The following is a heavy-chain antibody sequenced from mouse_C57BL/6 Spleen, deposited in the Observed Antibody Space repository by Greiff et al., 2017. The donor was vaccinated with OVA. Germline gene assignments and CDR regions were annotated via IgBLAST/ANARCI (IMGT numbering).Heavy chain of an antibody. CDR3: SSRFAY. CDR1: GYTFTDYE. D-gene: IGHD1-1*01. J-gene: IGHJ3*01. V-gene: IGHV1-15*01. CDR2: IDPETGGT. Sequence: VQLQQSGAELVRPGASVTLSCKASGYTFTDYEMNWVKQTPVHGLEWIGAIDPETGGTAYNQKFKGKAILTADKSSSTAYMELRSLTSEDSAVYYCSSRFAYWGKGTLVTVSA.